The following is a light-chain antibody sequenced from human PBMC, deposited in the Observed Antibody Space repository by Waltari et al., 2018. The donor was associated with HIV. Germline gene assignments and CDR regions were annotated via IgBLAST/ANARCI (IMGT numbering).Light chain of an antibody. Sequence: VLTQTPLSSAVTLGQPASISCRSKQSLVYSGGYLYLSWLQQRPGQPPRPLIYMISNRFSGVPDRFSGSGAGTDFTLKISRVEAEDVGVYYCMQAPQFPRTFGQGTTVEIK. J-gene: IGKJ1*01. CDR2: MIS. V-gene: IGKV2-24*01. CDR3: MQAPQFPRT. CDR1: QSLVYSGGYLY.